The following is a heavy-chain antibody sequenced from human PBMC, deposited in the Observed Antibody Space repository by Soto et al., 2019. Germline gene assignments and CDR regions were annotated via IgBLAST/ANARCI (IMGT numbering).Heavy chain of an antibody. Sequence: QVPLVESGGGVVQPGRSLRLSCAASGFTFSSYGMHWVRQAPGKGLEWVAVISYDGSNKYYADSVKGRFTISRDNSKNTLYLQMNSLRAEDTAVYYCAKDTTAMVTGVFDYWGQGTLVTVSS. CDR2: ISYDGSNK. CDR1: GFTFSSYG. CDR3: AKDTTAMVTGVFDY. D-gene: IGHD5-18*01. V-gene: IGHV3-30*18. J-gene: IGHJ4*02.